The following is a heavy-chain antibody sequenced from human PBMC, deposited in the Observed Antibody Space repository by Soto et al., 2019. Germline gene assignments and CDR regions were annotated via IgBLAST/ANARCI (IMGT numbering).Heavy chain of an antibody. V-gene: IGHV3-53*01. CDR1: GFSVSSNY. Sequence: EVQLVESGGGLIQPGGSLRLSCAASGFSVSSNYMSWVRQAPGKGLEWVSVTYSGGNTYYADSVKGRFTISRDNSKNTLYLHMNSLRAEDTAVYYCARGNGYPTRFDYWGQGTLVTVSS. CDR3: ARGNGYPTRFDY. J-gene: IGHJ4*02. D-gene: IGHD5-18*01. CDR2: TYSGGNT.